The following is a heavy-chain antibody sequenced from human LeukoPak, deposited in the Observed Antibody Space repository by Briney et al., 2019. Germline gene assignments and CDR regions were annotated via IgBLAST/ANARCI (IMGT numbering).Heavy chain of an antibody. CDR2: INFTGSTDTGST. Sequence: PSETLSLTCAVFGGSFSAYSWNWIRQPPGKGLEWIAEINFTGSTDTGSTSYSPSLKSRVTISVDASKNQLSLQLRSATAADAGVYFCARGFSGFWEFDHWGQGTLVTVSS. CDR1: GGSFSAYS. J-gene: IGHJ4*02. V-gene: IGHV4-34*01. D-gene: IGHD1-14*01. CDR3: ARGFSGFWEFDH.